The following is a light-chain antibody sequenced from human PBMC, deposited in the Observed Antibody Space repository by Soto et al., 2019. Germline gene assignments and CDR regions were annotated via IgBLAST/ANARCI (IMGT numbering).Light chain of an antibody. CDR1: QSVSSK. CDR3: QQYNDWFSIT. Sequence: EILMTQSPATLSVXXXXRXAXSXRASQSVSSKLAWYRQRPGQAPRLVIYDTSTRATGVPARFSGSGSGTEFTLTISSLQSEDFGVYYCQQYNDWFSITFGQGTRLEIK. CDR2: DTS. V-gene: IGKV3-15*01. J-gene: IGKJ5*01.